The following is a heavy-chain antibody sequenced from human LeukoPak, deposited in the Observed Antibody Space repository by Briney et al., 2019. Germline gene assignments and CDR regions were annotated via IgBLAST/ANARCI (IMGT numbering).Heavy chain of an antibody. V-gene: IGHV1-2*02. Sequence: ASVKVSCKASGYTFTGYYMHWVRQAPGQGLEWMGWINPNSGGTNYARKFQGRVTMTRDTSISTAYMELSRLRSDDTAVYYCARAASGQLEGYWGQGTLVTVSS. CDR1: GYTFTGYY. CDR2: INPNSGGT. D-gene: IGHD6-6*01. CDR3: ARAASGQLEGY. J-gene: IGHJ4*02.